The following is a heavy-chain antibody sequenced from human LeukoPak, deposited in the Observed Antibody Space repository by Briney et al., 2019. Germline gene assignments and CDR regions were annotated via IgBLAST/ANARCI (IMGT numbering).Heavy chain of an antibody. V-gene: IGHV3-30*18. CDR2: ISYDGSNK. J-gene: IGHJ4*02. CDR3: AKGLRYSSGWLDY. CDR1: GFTFSSYG. Sequence: GRSLRLSCAASGFTFSSYGMHWVRQAPGKGLEWVAVISYDGSNKYYADSVKGRFTISRDNSKNTLYLQMNSLRAEDTAVYYCAKGLRYSSGWLDYWGQGTLVTVSS. D-gene: IGHD6-19*01.